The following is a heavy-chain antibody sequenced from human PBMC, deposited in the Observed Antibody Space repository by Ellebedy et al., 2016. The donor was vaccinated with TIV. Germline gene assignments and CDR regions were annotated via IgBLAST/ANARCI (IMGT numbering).Heavy chain of an antibody. Sequence: MPGGSLRLSCTVSGASIKNYYLTWIRQPPGKGLEWIGFIFYSGYTNYNPSLKSRVTISVDMSKNQFSLNLSSVTAADTAMYYCARSGGISSGSPFDSWGQGTPVTVSS. V-gene: IGHV4-59*01. CDR1: GASIKNYY. CDR2: IFYSGYT. J-gene: IGHJ4*02. D-gene: IGHD6-6*01. CDR3: ARSGGISSGSPFDS.